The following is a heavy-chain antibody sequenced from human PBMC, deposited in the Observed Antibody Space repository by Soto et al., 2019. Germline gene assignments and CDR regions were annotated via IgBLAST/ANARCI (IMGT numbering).Heavy chain of an antibody. CDR2: IYYSGST. V-gene: IGHV4-31*03. Sequence: QVQLQESGPGLVKPSQTLSLTCTVSGGSISSGDYYWSWIRQHPGKGLEWIGYIYYSGSTYYNPSLKTRVTISVDTSKNQFSLKLSSVTAAETAVYYCARWWSGSRQGFDPWGQGTLVNVSS. CDR3: ARWWSGSRQGFDP. CDR1: GGSISSGDYY. J-gene: IGHJ5*02. D-gene: IGHD3-3*01.